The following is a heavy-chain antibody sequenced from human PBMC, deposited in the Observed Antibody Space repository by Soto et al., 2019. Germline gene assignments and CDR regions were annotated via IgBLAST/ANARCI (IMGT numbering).Heavy chain of an antibody. V-gene: IGHV5-51*01. J-gene: IGHJ6*02. CDR1: GYSFTSYW. CDR3: ARHRYSGGYYYCYYDGMDV. CDR2: HNPGYYDT. Sequence: GESLKISCKGSGYSFTSYWIGWVRQMPGKGLEGMGIHNPGYYDTRYSQSFQGQVTISADKSISTAYRQWSSLKASDTAMYYCARHRYSGGYYYCYYDGMDVWGQGTMVTVSS. D-gene: IGHD1-26*01.